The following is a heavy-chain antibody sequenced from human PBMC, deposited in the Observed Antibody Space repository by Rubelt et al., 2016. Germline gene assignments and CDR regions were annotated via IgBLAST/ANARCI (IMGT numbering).Heavy chain of an antibody. J-gene: IGHJ4*02. D-gene: IGHD1-26*01. V-gene: IGHV3-23*01. CDR1: GFTFSSYA. CDR3: ARGAIVEVPHIDY. Sequence: GQLLESGGGLVQPGGSLRLSCAASGFTFSSYAMSWVRQAPGKGLEWVSVISGSAGRTNNADSVKGRFIISRDNSRNTFYLQMNSLRTEDTAVYYCARGAIVEVPHIDYWGQGTPVTVYS. CDR2: ISGSAGRT.